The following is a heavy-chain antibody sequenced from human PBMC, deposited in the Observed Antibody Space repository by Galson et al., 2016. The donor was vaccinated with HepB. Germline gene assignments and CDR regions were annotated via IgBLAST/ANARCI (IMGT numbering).Heavy chain of an antibody. Sequence: RLSCAASGFTFSTYAMHWVRQAPGKGLEWVAVISYDGSHKHYRDSVKGRFTISRDNSKNTLYLQMNSLRREDTAVYYCARPRRWPQYYYGLDVWGQGTTVTVSS. D-gene: IGHD5-24*01. J-gene: IGHJ6*02. V-gene: IGHV3-30-3*01. CDR1: GFTFSTYA. CDR2: ISYDGSHK. CDR3: ARPRRWPQYYYGLDV.